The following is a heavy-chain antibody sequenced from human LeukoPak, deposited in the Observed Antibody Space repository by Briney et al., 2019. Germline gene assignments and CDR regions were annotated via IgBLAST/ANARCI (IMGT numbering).Heavy chain of an antibody. CDR2: IYHSGST. CDR1: SGSLSSSNW. Sequence: SGTLSLTCAVSSGSLSSSNWWSWVRQPPGKGLEGVGEIYHSGSTNYNPSLKSRVTISVDKSKNQFSLKLSCVTAADTAVYYCAREGSSGSLGYWGQGTLVTVSS. V-gene: IGHV4-4*02. D-gene: IGHD1-26*01. J-gene: IGHJ4*02. CDR3: AREGSSGSLGY.